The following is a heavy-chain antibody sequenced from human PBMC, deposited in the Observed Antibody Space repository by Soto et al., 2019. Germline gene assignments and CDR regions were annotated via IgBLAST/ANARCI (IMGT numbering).Heavy chain of an antibody. Sequence: QVQLVQSGAEVKKLGASVKVSCKASGYTFTSYDINWVRQATGQGLEWMGWMNPNSGNTGYAQKFQGRVTMTRNTSISTAYMELSSLRSEDTAVYYCARGVGLGYCSGGSCYWDEYFQHWGQGTLVTVSS. V-gene: IGHV1-8*01. J-gene: IGHJ1*01. CDR3: ARGVGLGYCSGGSCYWDEYFQH. CDR1: GYTFTSYD. D-gene: IGHD2-15*01. CDR2: MNPNSGNT.